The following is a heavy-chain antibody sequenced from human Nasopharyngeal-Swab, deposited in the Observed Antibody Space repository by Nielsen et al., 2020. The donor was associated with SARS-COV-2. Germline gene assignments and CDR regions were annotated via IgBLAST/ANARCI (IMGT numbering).Heavy chain of an antibody. CDR1: GYSFTSYW. V-gene: IGHV5-51*01. D-gene: IGHD3-10*01. CDR2: IYPGDSDT. Sequence: GGSLRLSCKGSGYSFTSYWIGWVRQMPGKGLEWMGIIYPGDSDTRYSPSFQGQVTISADKSISTAYLQWSGLKASDTAMYYCARHYYGSGSYIDYWGQGTLVTVSS. J-gene: IGHJ4*02. CDR3: ARHYYGSGSYIDY.